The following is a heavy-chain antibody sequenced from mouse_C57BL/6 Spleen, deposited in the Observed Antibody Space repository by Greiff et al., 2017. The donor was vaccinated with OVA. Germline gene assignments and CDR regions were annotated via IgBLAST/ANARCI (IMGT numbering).Heavy chain of an antibody. J-gene: IGHJ1*03. Sequence: EVMLVESEGGLVQPGSSMKLSCTASGFTFSDYYMAWVRQVPEKGLEWVANINSDGSSTYYLDSLKSRFIISRDNAKNILYLQMSSLKSEDTATYYCAREPGLWYFEVWGTGTTVTVSS. CDR1: GFTFSDYY. CDR3: AREPGLWYFEV. V-gene: IGHV5-16*01. CDR2: INSDGSST. D-gene: IGHD3-3*01.